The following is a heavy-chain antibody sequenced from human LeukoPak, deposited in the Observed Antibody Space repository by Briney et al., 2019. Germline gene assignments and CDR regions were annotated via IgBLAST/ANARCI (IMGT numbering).Heavy chain of an antibody. CDR1: GFTFSSYS. CDR3: ARDRGYSYGEGDAFDI. Sequence: PGGSLRLSCAASGFTFSSYSMNWVRQAPGKGLEWVSYISSSSSTIYYADSVKGRFTISRDNAKNSLYLQMNSLRAEDTAVYYCARDRGYSYGEGDAFDIWGQGTMVTVSS. D-gene: IGHD5-18*01. CDR2: ISSSSSTI. J-gene: IGHJ3*02. V-gene: IGHV3-48*01.